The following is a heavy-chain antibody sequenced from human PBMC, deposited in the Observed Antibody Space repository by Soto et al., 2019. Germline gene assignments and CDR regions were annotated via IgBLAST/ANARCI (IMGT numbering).Heavy chain of an antibody. CDR3: AKGVPGIAVAGTGYFQH. D-gene: IGHD6-19*01. Sequence: GSLRLSCAASGFTFRNYAMSWVRQAPGKGLEWVSGISGSGDSTYYADSVKGRFTISRDNSKNTLYLQMNSLRAEDTAVYYCAKGVPGIAVAGTGYFQHWGQGTLVTVSS. J-gene: IGHJ1*01. CDR1: GFTFRNYA. CDR2: ISGSGDST. V-gene: IGHV3-23*01.